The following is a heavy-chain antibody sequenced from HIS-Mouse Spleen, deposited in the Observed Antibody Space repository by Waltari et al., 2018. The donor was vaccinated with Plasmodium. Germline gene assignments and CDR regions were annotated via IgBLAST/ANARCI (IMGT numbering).Heavy chain of an antibody. D-gene: IGHD6-13*01. V-gene: IGHV1-2*02. CDR2: TNPNSGGT. Sequence: QVQLVQSGAEVKKPGASVKVSCKASGYTFTGYYLHWVRQAPGQGLEWMGWTNPNSGGTNYAQKFQGRVTMTRDTSISTAYMELSRLRSDDTAVYYCARVLGYKAAAGTFVEYFQHWGQGILVTVSS. CDR3: ARVLGYKAAAGTFVEYFQH. J-gene: IGHJ1*01. CDR1: GYTFTGYY.